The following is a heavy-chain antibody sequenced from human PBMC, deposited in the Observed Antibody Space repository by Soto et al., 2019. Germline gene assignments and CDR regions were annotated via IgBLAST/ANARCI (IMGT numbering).Heavy chain of an antibody. Sequence: SETLSLTCAVSGDTINNSYWSWIRQPPGKRLEWIGNIYYTGTTTYNPSLERRVTMSVDTSKNQFSLKVNSVDAADTAVYYCAKYRRTEAEGFTLDFWGRGTLVTVS. J-gene: IGHJ4*02. V-gene: IGHV4-59*01. CDR1: GDTINNSY. D-gene: IGHD6-13*01. CDR2: IYYTGTT. CDR3: AKYRRTEAEGFTLDF.